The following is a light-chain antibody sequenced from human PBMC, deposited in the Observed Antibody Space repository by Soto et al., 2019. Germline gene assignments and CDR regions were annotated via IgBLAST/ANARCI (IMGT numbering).Light chain of an antibody. V-gene: IGKV3-20*01. CDR3: QQYGSSPWT. CDR2: GAS. Sequence: EIVLTQSPGTLSLSPGERATLSCKASQGVGRNYLAWYQQKPGQAPRPLIYGASSRATGIPDRFSGSGSGADFTLTISRLEPEDCAVYYCQQYGSSPWTFGQGTTVEIK. CDR1: QGVGRNY. J-gene: IGKJ1*01.